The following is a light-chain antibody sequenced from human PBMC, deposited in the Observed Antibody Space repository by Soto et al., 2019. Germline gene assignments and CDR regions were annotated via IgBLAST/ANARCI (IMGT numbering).Light chain of an antibody. CDR3: SSFTSTITPYV. J-gene: IGLJ1*01. Sequence: QSALTQPASVSGSPGQSITISCTGTSSDVGGSTYVSWYQQHPGQAPQLMIYEVSNRPSGISNRFSGSKSGNTASLTISGLQAEDEADYYCSSFTSTITPYVFGTGTKVTVL. CDR1: SSDVGGSTY. CDR2: EVS. V-gene: IGLV2-14*01.